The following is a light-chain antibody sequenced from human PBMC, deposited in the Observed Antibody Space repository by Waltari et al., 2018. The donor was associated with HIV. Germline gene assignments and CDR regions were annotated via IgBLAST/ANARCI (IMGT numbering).Light chain of an antibody. V-gene: IGKV3-15*01. CDR1: QNVNIN. CDR3: QQYANRPFT. J-gene: IGKJ5*01. Sequence: ENVMTQSPATLSVSPGERATFTCRASQNVNINLAWYQQKPGQAPRLLISDASSRATGVPARFSGSGSGTEFTLTISSLQSEDFAVYFCQQYANRPFTFGQGTRLEIK. CDR2: DAS.